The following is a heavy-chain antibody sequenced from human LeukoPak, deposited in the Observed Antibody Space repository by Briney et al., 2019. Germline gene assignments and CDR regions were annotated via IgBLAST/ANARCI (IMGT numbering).Heavy chain of an antibody. J-gene: IGHJ4*02. CDR2: ISYDGSNK. CDR3: AKDGTSVATAGSHFDY. D-gene: IGHD6-13*01. V-gene: IGHV3-30*18. CDR1: GFTFSSYG. Sequence: GGSLRLSCAASGFTFSSYGMQWVRQAPGKGLEWVAVISYDGSNKYYVDSVKGRFTISRDNSKNTLHLQMNSLRAEDTAVYYCAKDGTSVATAGSHFDYWGQGTLVTVSS.